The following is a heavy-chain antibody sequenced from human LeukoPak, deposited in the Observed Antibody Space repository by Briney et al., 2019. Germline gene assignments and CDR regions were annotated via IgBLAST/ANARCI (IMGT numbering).Heavy chain of an antibody. CDR2: IYYSGST. Sequence: SETLSLTCTASGGSISSYYWSWIRQPPGKGLEWIGYIYYSGSTNYNPSLKSRVTISVDTSKNQFSLKLSSVTAADTAVYYCARARYSSSFTYFDYWGQGTLVTVSS. V-gene: IGHV4-59*01. CDR1: GGSISSYY. CDR3: ARARYSSSFTYFDY. J-gene: IGHJ4*02. D-gene: IGHD6-13*01.